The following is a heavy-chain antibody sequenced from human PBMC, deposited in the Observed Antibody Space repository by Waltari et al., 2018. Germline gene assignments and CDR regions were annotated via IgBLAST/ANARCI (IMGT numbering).Heavy chain of an antibody. J-gene: IGHJ4*02. CDR3: ARIMTSNTDY. Sequence: QVQLVQSGAEMKSPGASVTVSCKTSGYIVNNYGINWVRPAPVQGLEWMGWIAYTGDTKSAQKFQDRLTMTTETSTSTAYMELGSLESDDTAMYYCARIMTSNTDYWGQGTLVTVSS. V-gene: IGHV1-18*01. D-gene: IGHD2-8*01. CDR2: IAYTGDT. CDR1: GYIVNNYG.